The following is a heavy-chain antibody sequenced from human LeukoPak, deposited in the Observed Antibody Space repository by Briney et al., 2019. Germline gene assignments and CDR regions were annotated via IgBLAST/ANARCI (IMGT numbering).Heavy chain of an antibody. CDR3: AKDKFSPFDY. J-gene: IGHJ4*02. CDR1: GFTFSNYA. V-gene: IGHV3-30*02. CDR2: IRYDGSYK. Sequence: GRSLRLSCAASGFTFSNYAMHWVRQAPGKGLEWVAFIRYDGSYKYYADSVKGRFTISRDNSKNTLYLQMNSLRAEDTAVYYCAKDKFSPFDYWGQGTLVTVSS.